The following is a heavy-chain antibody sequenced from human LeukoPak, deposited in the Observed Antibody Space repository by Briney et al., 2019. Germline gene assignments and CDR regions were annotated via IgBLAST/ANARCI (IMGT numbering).Heavy chain of an antibody. D-gene: IGHD6-19*01. V-gene: IGHV4-34*01. J-gene: IGHJ6*03. Sequence: LRLSCAASGFTFGSYSMSWVRQAPGKGLEWIGEINHSGSTNYNPSLKSRVTISVDTSKNQFSLKLTSVTAADTAVYYCARLRVGSGWLHYYYLDVWGKGTPVTISS. CDR3: ARLRVGSGWLHYYYLDV. CDR1: GFTFGSYS. CDR2: INHSGST.